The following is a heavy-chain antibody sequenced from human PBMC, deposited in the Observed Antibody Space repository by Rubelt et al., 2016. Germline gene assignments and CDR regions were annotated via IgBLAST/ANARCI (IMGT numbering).Heavy chain of an antibody. D-gene: IGHD6-19*01. CDR1: GFTFSSYA. CDR3: AKDRRYSSGWPGGFDY. Sequence: EVQLVESGGGLVQPGGSLRLSCAASGFTFSSYAMSWVRQAPGKGLEWVSAISGSGGSTYYADSVKGRFTISRDNSKNTLYLQMNSLRAEDTAVYYCAKDRRYSSGWPGGFDYWGQGTLVTVSS. CDR2: ISGSGGST. J-gene: IGHJ4*02. V-gene: IGHV3-23*04.